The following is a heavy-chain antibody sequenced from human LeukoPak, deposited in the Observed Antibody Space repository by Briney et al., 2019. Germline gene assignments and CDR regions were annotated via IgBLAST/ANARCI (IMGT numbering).Heavy chain of an antibody. CDR3: ARGGIAELEYYYYGLDV. Sequence: GGSLRLYCAASGFTFSSYSIHWVRQAPGKGLEWVAVISFDGSDKYYADSVKGRFTISRDKSQNMVFLQMKSLRLEDTAVYYCARGGIAELEYYYYGLDVWGQGTTVPVSS. CDR1: GFTFSSYS. J-gene: IGHJ6*02. D-gene: IGHD6-13*01. CDR2: ISFDGSDK. V-gene: IGHV3-30-3*01.